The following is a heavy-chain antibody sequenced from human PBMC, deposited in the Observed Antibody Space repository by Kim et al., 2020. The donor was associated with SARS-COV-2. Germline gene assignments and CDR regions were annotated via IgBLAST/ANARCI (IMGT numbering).Heavy chain of an antibody. CDR2: INAGNGNT. CDR1: GYTFTSYA. Sequence: ASVKVSCKASGYTFTSYAMHWARQAPGQRLAWMGWINAGNGNTKYSQKFQGRVTITRDTSASTAYMEMSSLRSEDTAVYYCARGLIVVVPAAKVGATTANAFDIWGQGTMVTVSS. J-gene: IGHJ3*02. V-gene: IGHV1-3*01. D-gene: IGHD2-2*01. CDR3: ARGLIVVVPAAKVGATTANAFDI.